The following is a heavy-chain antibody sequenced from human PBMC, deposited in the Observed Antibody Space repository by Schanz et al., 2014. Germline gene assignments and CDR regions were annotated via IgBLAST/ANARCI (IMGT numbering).Heavy chain of an antibody. CDR2: IHYSGNT. Sequence: QVQLQESGPGLVKPSGTLSLTCTVSGGSVSTYYWHWIRQPPGKGLEWIGYIHYSGNTNYNPSLKSRVTISLDTSKNQFSLKVNSVTAADTAAYYCAREYSSFDYWGQGTLVTVSS. D-gene: IGHD6-19*01. CDR1: GGSVSTYY. V-gene: IGHV4-59*02. J-gene: IGHJ4*02. CDR3: AREYSSFDY.